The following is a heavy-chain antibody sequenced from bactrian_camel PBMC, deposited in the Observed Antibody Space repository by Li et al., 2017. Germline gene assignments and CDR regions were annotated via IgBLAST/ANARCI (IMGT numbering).Heavy chain of an antibody. J-gene: IGHJ4*01. CDR2: IDNDSST. Sequence: HVQLVESGGGSVQAGGSLRLSCAASRFHSGFVFSTWCMGWFRQAPGKQREGIAVIDNDSSTEYAASVKGRFTISQNNAKNILYLEMNSLKVDDTAVHTCAAEGALNGGICYGNPNYWGQGTQVTVS. CDR1: RFHSGFVFSTWC. D-gene: IGHD2*01. CDR3: AAEGALNGGICYGNPNY. V-gene: IGHV3S53*01.